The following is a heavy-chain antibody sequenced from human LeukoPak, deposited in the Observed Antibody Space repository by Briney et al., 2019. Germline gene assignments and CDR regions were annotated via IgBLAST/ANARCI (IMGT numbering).Heavy chain of an antibody. D-gene: IGHD5-18*01. CDR3: ARTMVDTPVGVDAFDI. J-gene: IGHJ3*02. V-gene: IGHV3-30*02. CDR1: GFTFSSYG. CDR2: IRYDGSNK. Sequence: GGSLRLSCAASGFTFSSYGMHWVRQAPGKGLEWVAFIRYDGSNKYYADSVKGRFTTSRDNSKNTLYLQMNSLRAEDTAVYYCARTMVDTPVGVDAFDIWGQGTVVTVSS.